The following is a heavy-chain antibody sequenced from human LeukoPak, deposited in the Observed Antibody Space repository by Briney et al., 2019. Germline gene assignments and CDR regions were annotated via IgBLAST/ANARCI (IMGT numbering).Heavy chain of an antibody. D-gene: IGHD3-22*01. CDR2: IRYDESNK. V-gene: IGHV3-30*02. CDR3: AKGSSGFTRDFDY. Sequence: GGSLRLSCAASGFTFSTYGMNWVRQAPGKGLEWVAFIRYDESNKSYADSVKGRFTISRDNSKNTLYLQMNSLRAEDTAVYYCAKGSSGFTRDFDYWGQGTLVTVSS. CDR1: GFTFSTYG. J-gene: IGHJ4*02.